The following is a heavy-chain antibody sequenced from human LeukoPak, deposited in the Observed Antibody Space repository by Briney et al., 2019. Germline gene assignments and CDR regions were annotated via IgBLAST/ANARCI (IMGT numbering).Heavy chain of an antibody. Sequence: QPGGSLRLSCTVSGFTFGDYAMSWFRQAPGKGLEWVGFIRVKADGGTAEYAASAKGRFTISRDDSKSIAYLQMNSLKTEDTAVYYCTPYGDYRYWGQGTLVTASS. CDR2: IRVKADGGTA. D-gene: IGHD4-17*01. CDR1: GFTFGDYA. J-gene: IGHJ4*02. V-gene: IGHV3-49*03. CDR3: TPYGDYRY.